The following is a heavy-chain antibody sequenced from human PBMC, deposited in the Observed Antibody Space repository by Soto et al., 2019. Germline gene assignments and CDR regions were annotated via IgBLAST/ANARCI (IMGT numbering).Heavy chain of an antibody. V-gene: IGHV4-31*03. Sequence: QLQLQESGPGLVKPSQTLSLACTVSGGSFSSGGYYWSWIRQLPGRGLEWIGYIYYSGSTYYNPYLKSRFTISLDTSKNQYSLKLSLGTAAVTAVYYCARASSFSGHHGYWGQGTLVTVSS. D-gene: IGHD2-8*02. CDR2: IYYSGST. J-gene: IGHJ4*02. CDR1: GGSFSSGGYY. CDR3: ARASSFSGHHGY.